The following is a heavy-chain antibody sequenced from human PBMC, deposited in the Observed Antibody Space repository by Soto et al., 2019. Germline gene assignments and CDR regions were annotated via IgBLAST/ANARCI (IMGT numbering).Heavy chain of an antibody. CDR3: ARDRVESGYPEYFQN. V-gene: IGHV3-53*01. CDR2: IYSGGST. D-gene: IGHD3-22*01. CDR1: GFTVSSNY. Sequence: EVQLVESGGGLIQPGGSLRLSCAASGFTVSSNYMSWVRQAPGKGLEWVSVIYSGGSTYYADSVKGRFTISRDNSKNTLYLQMNSLRAEDTAVHYCARDRVESGYPEYFQNWGQGTLLTVSS. J-gene: IGHJ1*01.